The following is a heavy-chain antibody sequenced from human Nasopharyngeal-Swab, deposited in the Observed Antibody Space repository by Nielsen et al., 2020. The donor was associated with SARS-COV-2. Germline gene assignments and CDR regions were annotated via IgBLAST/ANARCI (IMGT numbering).Heavy chain of an antibody. Sequence: SETLSLTCTVSGGSISSYSWSWIRQPPGKGLEWIGYIYYSGSTNYNPSLKSRVTISVDTSKNQFSLKLSSVTAADTAVYYCARGGGWSGSFTNWFDPWGQGTLVTVSS. J-gene: IGHJ5*02. CDR1: GGSISSYS. CDR2: IYYSGST. D-gene: IGHD1-26*01. CDR3: ARGGGWSGSFTNWFDP. V-gene: IGHV4-59*12.